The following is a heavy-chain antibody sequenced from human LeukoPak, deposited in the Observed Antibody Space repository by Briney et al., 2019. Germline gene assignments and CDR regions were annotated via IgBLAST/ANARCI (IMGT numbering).Heavy chain of an antibody. CDR1: GFTFSDYY. D-gene: IGHD5-18*01. Sequence: GGSLRLSCAASGFTFSDYYMSRIRQAPGKGLEWVSYISSSGSTIYYADSVKGRFTISRDNSKNTLYLQMNSLRAEDTAVYYCAKDEWAGYSYGYYFDYWGQGTLVTVSS. V-gene: IGHV3-11*04. CDR2: ISSSGSTI. J-gene: IGHJ4*02. CDR3: AKDEWAGYSYGYYFDY.